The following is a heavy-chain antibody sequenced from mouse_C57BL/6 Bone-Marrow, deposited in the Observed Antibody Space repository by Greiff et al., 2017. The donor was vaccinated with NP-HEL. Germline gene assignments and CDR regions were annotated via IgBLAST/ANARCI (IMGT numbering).Heavy chain of an antibody. Sequence: EVQLQQSGPGMVKPSQSLSLPCTVTGYSITSGYDWHWIRHFPGNKLEWMGYISYSGSTYYNPSLKSRISITHDTSKNHFFLKLNSVTTEDTATYYCAREAYYGSSYGYFDVWGTGTTVTVSS. V-gene: IGHV3-1*01. D-gene: IGHD1-1*01. CDR1: GYSITSGYD. J-gene: IGHJ1*03. CDR3: AREAYYGSSYGYFDV. CDR2: ISYSGST.